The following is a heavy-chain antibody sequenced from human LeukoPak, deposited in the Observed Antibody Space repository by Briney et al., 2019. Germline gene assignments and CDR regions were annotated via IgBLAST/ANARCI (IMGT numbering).Heavy chain of an antibody. CDR3: TRAGLMGAADY. J-gene: IGHJ4*02. V-gene: IGHV3-74*01. CDR1: GFTFSSYW. Sequence: GGSLRLSCAASGFTFSSYWMHWVRQAPGKGLVWVSHISPDGSGTTYADSVRGRFTISRDNAKNTLYLQMNNLRVEDTAVYYCTRAGLMGAADYWGQGTLVTVSS. CDR2: ISPDGSGT. D-gene: IGHD1-26*01.